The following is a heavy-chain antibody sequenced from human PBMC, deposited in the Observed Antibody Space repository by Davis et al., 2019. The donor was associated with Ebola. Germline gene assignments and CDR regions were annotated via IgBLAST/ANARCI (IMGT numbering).Heavy chain of an antibody. J-gene: IGHJ3*02. CDR3: ARDTTYSSGSDI. V-gene: IGHV3-23*01. Sequence: GESLKISCAASGFTFSSYAMSWVRQAPGKGLEWVSAISGSGGSTYYADSVKGRFTISRDNSKNTLYLQMNSLRAEDTAVYYCARDTTYSSGSDIWGQGTMVTVSS. CDR1: GFTFSSYA. D-gene: IGHD6-19*01. CDR2: ISGSGGST.